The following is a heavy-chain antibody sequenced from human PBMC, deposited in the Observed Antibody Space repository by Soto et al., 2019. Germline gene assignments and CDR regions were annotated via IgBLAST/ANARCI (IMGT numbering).Heavy chain of an antibody. CDR3: AREGNGIRTTCNHWYFDL. CDR2: INAANGDT. Sequence: QVQLVQSGAEAKKPGASVKVTCKASGYTFTTYGSHWVRQAPGQRLEWMGWINAANGDTRYSQKFQGRVTLSRDASASTASMEVNSLTPEDTALYFSAREGNGIRTTCNHWYFDLWGRGTLVTVSS. D-gene: IGHD2-8*01. J-gene: IGHJ2*01. CDR1: GYTFTTYG. V-gene: IGHV1-3*01.